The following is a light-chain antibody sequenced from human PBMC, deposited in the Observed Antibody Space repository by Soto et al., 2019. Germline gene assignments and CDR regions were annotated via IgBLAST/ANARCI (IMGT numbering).Light chain of an antibody. Sequence: VLTQSPATLSLSPGERATLSCRASQSVGTFLAWYLQKPGQAPRLLIHDATNRATGIPARFSGSGSGTDFTLTISSLEPEDFAVYYCQQRRSWSPTWTFGQGTKVEIK. J-gene: IGKJ1*01. V-gene: IGKV3-11*01. CDR3: QQRRSWSPTWT. CDR2: DAT. CDR1: QSVGTF.